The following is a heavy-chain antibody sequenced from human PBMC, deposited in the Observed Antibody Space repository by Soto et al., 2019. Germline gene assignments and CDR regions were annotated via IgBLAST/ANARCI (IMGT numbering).Heavy chain of an antibody. J-gene: IGHJ4*02. V-gene: IGHV1-46*01. CDR3: AKAPRGGVIITTYSAHIDY. D-gene: IGHD3-3*01. CDR1: GYTYTRYY. CDR2: INPDGGST. Sequence: QVQLVQSGAAVKKPGASVMLSCKASGYTYTRYYMHWVRQAPGQGLEWMGIINPDGGSTRYAPKFQGRVTMTRDTSTSTVYMELSSLRSADTAVYYCAKAPRGGVIITTYSAHIDYWGQGTLVTVSS.